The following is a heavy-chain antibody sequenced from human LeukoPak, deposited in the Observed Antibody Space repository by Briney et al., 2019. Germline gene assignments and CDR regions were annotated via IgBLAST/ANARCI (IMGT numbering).Heavy chain of an antibody. V-gene: IGHV3-48*03. CDR2: ISSSGSTT. Sequence: GGALRLSCAASGFIFSRYENTWVRPAPGEGLEWVSYISSSGSTTYYADSVKGRFTISRDDAKNSLYLQMNSLRVEDTAVYYCARVSGHNFDYWGQGTLVTVSS. J-gene: IGHJ4*02. CDR1: GFIFSRYE. D-gene: IGHD1-26*01. CDR3: ARVSGHNFDY.